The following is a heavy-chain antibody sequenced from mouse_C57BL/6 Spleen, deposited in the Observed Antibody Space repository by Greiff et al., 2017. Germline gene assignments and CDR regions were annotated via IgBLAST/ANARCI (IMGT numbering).Heavy chain of an antibody. D-gene: IGHD3-2*02. Sequence: VQLKESGGDLVKPGGSLKLSCAASGFTFSSYGMSWVRQTPDKRLEWVATISSGGSYTYYPDSVKGRFTISRDNAKNTLYLQMSSLKSEDTAMYYCARQDSSGYDYYAMDYWGQGTSVTVSS. CDR1: GFTFSSYG. CDR3: ARQDSSGYDYYAMDY. J-gene: IGHJ4*01. V-gene: IGHV5-6*01. CDR2: ISSGGSYT.